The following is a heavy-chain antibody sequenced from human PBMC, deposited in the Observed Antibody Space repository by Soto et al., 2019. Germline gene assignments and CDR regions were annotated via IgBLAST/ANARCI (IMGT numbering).Heavy chain of an antibody. V-gene: IGHV3-23*01. CDR2: ITGGSGFT. J-gene: IGHJ4*02. Sequence: GGSLRLSCAVSGFTFSTFAMNWVRQAPGKGLEWVSGITGGSGFTFYADSVKGRFTISRDDSENTLFLQMSSLRAEDTAKYYCAKSGPTNYFDFWGQGTLVTVS. D-gene: IGHD1-26*01. CDR1: GFTFSTFA. CDR3: AKSGPTNYFDF.